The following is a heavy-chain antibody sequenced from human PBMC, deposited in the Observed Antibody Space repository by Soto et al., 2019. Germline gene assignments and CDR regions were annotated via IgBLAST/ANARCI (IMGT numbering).Heavy chain of an antibody. D-gene: IGHD3-9*01. Sequence: APGKGLEWVAIIWYDGSNDYYVDSVKGRFTISRDNSKNTLSLQMNSLRAEDTAVYYCAIYRGEFHIRYCPPVSAVLLNRSSDL. V-gene: IGHV3-33*03. CDR3: AIYRGEFHIRYCPPVSAVLLNRSSDL. CDR2: IWYDGSND. J-gene: IGHJ2*01.